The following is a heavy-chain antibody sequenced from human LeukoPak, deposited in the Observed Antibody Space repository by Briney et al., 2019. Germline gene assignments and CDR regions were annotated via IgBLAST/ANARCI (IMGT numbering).Heavy chain of an antibody. Sequence: ASVKVSCKASGYTFTSYGISWVRQAPGHGLEWMGWISAYNGNTNYAQKLQGRVTMTTDKSTSTAYMELRSLRSDDPAVYYCARDHMVRGVIITSYWGQGTLVSVSS. V-gene: IGHV1-18*01. CDR3: ARDHMVRGVIITSY. CDR1: GYTFTSYG. D-gene: IGHD3-10*01. CDR2: ISAYNGNT. J-gene: IGHJ4*02.